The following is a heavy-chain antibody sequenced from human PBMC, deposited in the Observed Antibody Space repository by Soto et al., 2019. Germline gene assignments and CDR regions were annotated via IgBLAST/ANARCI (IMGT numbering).Heavy chain of an antibody. CDR1: GFTFSSYA. D-gene: IGHD3-3*01. CDR3: ARDSGTGRHYDFWSGYHNYYYYGMDV. Sequence: GGSLRPSCAASGFTFSSYAMHWVRQAPGKGLEWVAVISYDGSNKYYADSVKGRFTISRDNSKNTLYLQMNSLRAEDTAVYYCARDSGTGRHYDFWSGYHNYYYYGMDVWGQGTTVTVSS. CDR2: ISYDGSNK. J-gene: IGHJ6*02. V-gene: IGHV3-30-3*01.